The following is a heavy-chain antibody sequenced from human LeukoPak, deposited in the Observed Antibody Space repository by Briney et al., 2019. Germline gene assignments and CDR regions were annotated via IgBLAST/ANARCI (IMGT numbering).Heavy chain of an antibody. Sequence: SVKVSCRASGGTFSSYAISWVRQAPGQGLEWMGGIIPIFGTANYAQKFQGRVTITADESTSTAYMELSSLRSEDTAVYYCARSRFCSSTSCYAHFDYWGQGTLVTVSS. CDR3: ARSRFCSSTSCYAHFDY. V-gene: IGHV1-69*01. CDR1: GGTFSSYA. J-gene: IGHJ4*02. CDR2: IIPIFGTA. D-gene: IGHD2-2*01.